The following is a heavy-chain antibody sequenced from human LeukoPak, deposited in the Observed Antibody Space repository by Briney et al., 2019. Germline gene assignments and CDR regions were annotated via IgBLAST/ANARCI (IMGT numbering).Heavy chain of an antibody. J-gene: IGHJ3*02. Sequence: SQTLSLTSAISADIVASNSGAWDWIMQSPSRGLDWLGRTNDRSKLYNDYEVSVESGITITPDTSKKQFSLQLNSVTPEDTAVYYCAKGQWMVNDAFNIWGQGKMVTVSS. V-gene: IGHV6-1*01. CDR3: AKGQWMVNDAFNI. CDR1: ADIVASNSGA. D-gene: IGHD6-19*01. CDR2: TNDRSKLYN.